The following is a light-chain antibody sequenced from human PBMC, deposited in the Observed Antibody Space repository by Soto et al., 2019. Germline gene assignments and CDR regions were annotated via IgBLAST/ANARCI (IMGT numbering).Light chain of an antibody. CDR3: QQRSSWPIT. V-gene: IGKV3-11*01. CDR2: DTS. CDR1: QSVSSN. J-gene: IGKJ5*01. Sequence: IVLTQSPATLSVSPGERATLSCRASQSVSSNLAWHQQKPGQAPRLLIYDTSNRATGFPARFSGSGSGTDFTLTISRLEPEDFAVYYCQQRSSWPITFGQGTRLEIK.